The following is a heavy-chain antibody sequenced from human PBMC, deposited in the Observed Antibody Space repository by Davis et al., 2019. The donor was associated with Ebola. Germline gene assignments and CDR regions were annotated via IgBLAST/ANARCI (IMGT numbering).Heavy chain of an antibody. Sequence: GESLKISCAASGFTVSSNYMSWVRQAPGKGLEWVAVIWNDGSHTYYADSVKGRFTISKDDFKNTLYLQMNSLRVEDTAVYYCARPIYNYGWFDTWGQGTLVTVSS. J-gene: IGHJ5*02. D-gene: IGHD3-10*01. CDR3: ARPIYNYGWFDT. V-gene: IGHV3-33*08. CDR2: IWNDGSHT. CDR1: GFTVSSNY.